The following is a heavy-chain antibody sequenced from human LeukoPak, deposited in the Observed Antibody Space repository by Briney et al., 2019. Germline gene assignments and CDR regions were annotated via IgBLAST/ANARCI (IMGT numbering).Heavy chain of an antibody. V-gene: IGHV1-69*05. CDR2: IIPIFGTA. CDR3: ARGAAAGSYYYYYYMDV. D-gene: IGHD6-13*01. CDR1: GGTFSSYA. J-gene: IGHJ6*03. Sequence: SVKVSCKASGGTFSSYAISWVRQAPGQGLEWMGGIIPIFGTANYAQKFQGRVTITTDESTSTAYMELSSLRSEDTAVYYCARGAAAGSYYYYYYMDVWGKGTTVTVSS.